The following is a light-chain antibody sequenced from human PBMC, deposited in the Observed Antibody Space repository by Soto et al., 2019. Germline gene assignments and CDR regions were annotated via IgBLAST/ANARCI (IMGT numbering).Light chain of an antibody. CDR1: QSISSY. CDR3: QQSYSTPPT. J-gene: IGKJ4*01. V-gene: IGKV1-39*01. CDR2: AAS. Sequence: DIQMTQSPSSLSASVGHRVTITCRASQSISSYLNWYQQKPGKATKLLIYAASSFQSGVPSRFGGSGSGTDFTLTISSLQSEDFATYYCQQSYSTPPTFGGGTMVVIK.